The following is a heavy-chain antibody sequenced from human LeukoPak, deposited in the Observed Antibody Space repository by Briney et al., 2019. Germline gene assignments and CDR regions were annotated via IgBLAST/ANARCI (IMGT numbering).Heavy chain of an antibody. CDR1: GYTFTGYY. CDR2: INPNSGGT. V-gene: IGHV1-2*02. J-gene: IGHJ6*03. Sequence: GASVKVSCKASGYTFTGYYMHWVRQAPGQGLEWMGWINPNSGGTNYAQKFQGRVTMTRDTSISTAYMELSSLRSEDTAVYYCARRYCSSTSCYFPYYYYYYMDVWGKGTTVTISS. CDR3: ARRYCSSTSCYFPYYYYYYMDV. D-gene: IGHD2-2*01.